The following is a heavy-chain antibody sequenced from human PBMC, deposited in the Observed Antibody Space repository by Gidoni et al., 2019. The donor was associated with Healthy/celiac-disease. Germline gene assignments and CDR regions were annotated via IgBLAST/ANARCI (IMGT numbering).Heavy chain of an antibody. CDR3: ARGLLNYDILTGAFDP. Sequence: QVQLQESGPGLVKPSETLSLTCTVSGGSVSSGSYYWSWIRQPPGKGLEWIGYIYYSGSTNYHPSLKSRVTISVDTSKNQFSLKLSSVTAADTAVYYCARGLLNYDILTGAFDPWGQGTLVTVSS. V-gene: IGHV4-61*01. CDR1: GGSVSSGSYY. J-gene: IGHJ5*02. CDR2: IYYSGST. D-gene: IGHD3-9*01.